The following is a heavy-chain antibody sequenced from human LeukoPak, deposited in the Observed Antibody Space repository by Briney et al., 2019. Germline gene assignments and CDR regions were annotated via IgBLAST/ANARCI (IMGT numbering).Heavy chain of an antibody. CDR3: ARDFEWSFDY. V-gene: IGHV3-30*04. CDR2: IQDDGSGQ. CDR1: GFTFSSYE. D-gene: IGHD3-3*01. J-gene: IGHJ4*02. Sequence: GGSLRLSCAASGFTFSSYEMNWVRQAPGKGLEWVSFIQDDGSGQTYADSVKGRFTFSRDNSKNTLYLQMNSLRPDDTAVYYCARDFEWSFDYWGQGTLLTVSS.